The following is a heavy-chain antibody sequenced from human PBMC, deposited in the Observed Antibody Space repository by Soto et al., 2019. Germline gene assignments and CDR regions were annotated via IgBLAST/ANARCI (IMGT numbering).Heavy chain of an antibody. J-gene: IGHJ4*02. D-gene: IGHD5-18*01. Sequence: QVQLQESGPGLVKPSQTLSLTCTVSGGSISSGGYYWSWIRQHPGKGLEWIGYIYYSGTTYYNPSLKSRVTIAVDTSKNQFSLKLSSVTAADTAVYYCARDEYIYGYRYFDYWGQGTLVTVSS. CDR1: GGSISSGGYY. V-gene: IGHV4-31*03. CDR2: IYYSGTT. CDR3: ARDEYIYGYRYFDY.